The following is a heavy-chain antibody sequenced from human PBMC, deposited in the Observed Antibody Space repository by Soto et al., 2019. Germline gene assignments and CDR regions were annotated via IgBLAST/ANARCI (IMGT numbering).Heavy chain of an antibody. CDR1: GGSISGHY. J-gene: IGHJ5*02. CDR2: ISYSGST. D-gene: IGHD3-3*01. Sequence: LSLTCTVSGGSISGHYWSWIRQPPGKGLQYXGYISYSGSTNYNPSLKSRVTISVDTSNNQFSLRLSSVTAADTAVYYCARDVGLQHDTGYYDFWSGKNNWFDPWGQGILVTVSS. V-gene: IGHV4-59*11. CDR3: ARDVGLQHDTGYYDFWSGKNNWFDP.